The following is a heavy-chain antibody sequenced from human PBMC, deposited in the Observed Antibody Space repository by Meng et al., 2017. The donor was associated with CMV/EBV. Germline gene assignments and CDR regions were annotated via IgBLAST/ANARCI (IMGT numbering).Heavy chain of an antibody. CDR2: ISAYNGNT. Sequence: KVACKACGYTVTGYGISWVRQAPGQGLEWMGWISAYNGNTNYAQKLQGRVTMTTDTSTSTAYMELRSLRSDDTAVYYCARDLGNPPDYWGQGTLVTVSS. D-gene: IGHD7-27*01. V-gene: IGHV1-18*01. J-gene: IGHJ4*02. CDR1: GYTVTGYG. CDR3: ARDLGNPPDY.